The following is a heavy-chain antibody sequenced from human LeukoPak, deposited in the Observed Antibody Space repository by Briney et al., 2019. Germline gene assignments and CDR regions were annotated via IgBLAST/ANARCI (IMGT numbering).Heavy chain of an antibody. J-gene: IGHJ4*02. Sequence: GGSLRLFCAASGHSFSTYAMHWARQAPGKGLVWVALIWHYASHTFYTDSVKGRHTISRDNSKNTVYLQMNSLGGEDTAVYYCAREIFGSGSYPDYWGQGTLVTVSS. CDR2: IWHYASHT. D-gene: IGHD3-10*01. V-gene: IGHV3-33*01. CDR1: GHSFSTYA. CDR3: AREIFGSGSYPDY.